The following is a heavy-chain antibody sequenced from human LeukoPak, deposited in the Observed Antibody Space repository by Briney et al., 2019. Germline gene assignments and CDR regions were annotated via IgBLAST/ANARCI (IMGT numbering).Heavy chain of an antibody. D-gene: IGHD5-18*01. CDR2: ISYDGSNK. J-gene: IGHJ4*02. CDR1: GFTFSSYG. CDR3: ARDKDTAMEDRWGSSFDY. Sequence: GGSLRLSCAASGFTFSSYGMHWVRQAPGKGLEWVAVISYDGSNKYYADSVKGRFTISRDNSKNTLYLQMNSLRAEDTAVYYCARDKDTAMEDRWGSSFDYWGQGTLVTVSS. V-gene: IGHV3-30*19.